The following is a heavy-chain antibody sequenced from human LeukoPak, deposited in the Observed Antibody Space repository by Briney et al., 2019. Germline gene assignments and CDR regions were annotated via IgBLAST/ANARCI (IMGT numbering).Heavy chain of an antibody. V-gene: IGHV3-9*01. CDR3: ARENYYDSSGYPQAFDY. CDR1: GFIFDDYA. CDR2: ITWNSDSI. D-gene: IGHD3-22*01. Sequence: GGSLRLSCAASGFIFDDYAMHWVRQAPGKGLEWVSGITWNSDSIDYADSVKGRFTISRDNAKNSLYLQMNSLRAEDTAVYYCARENYYDSSGYPQAFDYWGQGTLVTVSS. J-gene: IGHJ4*02.